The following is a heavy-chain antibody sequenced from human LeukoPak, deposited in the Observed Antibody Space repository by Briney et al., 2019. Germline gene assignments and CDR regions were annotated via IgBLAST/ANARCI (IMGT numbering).Heavy chain of an antibody. D-gene: IGHD2-2*01. Sequence: SETLSLTCTFSGGSISNYYWSWIRQPPGKGLEWIGYIYYSGNTNYNPSLKSRVTISVDTSKNQFSLKLNSVTAADTAVYYCARVRYCSTNRCYDREFDNWGQGTLVTVSS. CDR3: ARVRYCSTNRCYDREFDN. CDR1: GGSISNYY. CDR2: IYYSGNT. V-gene: IGHV4-59*01. J-gene: IGHJ4*02.